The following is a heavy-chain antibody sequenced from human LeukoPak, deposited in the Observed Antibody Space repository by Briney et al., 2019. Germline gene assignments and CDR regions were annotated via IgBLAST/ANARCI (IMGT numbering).Heavy chain of an antibody. V-gene: IGHV1-8*01. CDR3: ARGKHRPPYSSGCLGY. J-gene: IGHJ4*02. Sequence: ASVKVSCKASGYTFTSYDINWVRQATGQGLEWMGWVNPNSGNTGYAQKFQGRVTMTRNTSISTAYMELSSLRSEDTAVYYCARGKHRPPYSSGCLGYWGQGTLVTVSS. CDR2: VNPNSGNT. CDR1: GYTFTSYD. D-gene: IGHD6-19*01.